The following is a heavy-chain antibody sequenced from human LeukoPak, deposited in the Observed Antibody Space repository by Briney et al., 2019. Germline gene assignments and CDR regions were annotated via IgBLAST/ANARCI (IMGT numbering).Heavy chain of an antibody. V-gene: IGHV3-20*04. CDR3: ARVNVPYYYMDV. CDR2: LNWNGGST. CDR1: GFTFDDYG. J-gene: IGHJ6*03. Sequence: GGSLRLSCAASGFTFDDYGMSWVRQAPGKGLEWVSGLNWNGGSTGYADSVKGRFTISRDNAKNSLYLQMNSLRAEDTAVYYCARVNVPYYYMDVWGKGTTVTVSS. D-gene: IGHD4-23*01.